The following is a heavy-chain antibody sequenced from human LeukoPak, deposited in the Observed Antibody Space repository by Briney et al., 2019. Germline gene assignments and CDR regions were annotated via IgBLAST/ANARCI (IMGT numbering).Heavy chain of an antibody. J-gene: IGHJ4*02. V-gene: IGHV4-4*02. CDR2: DKLQSNT. CDR1: GGSITQTNY. CDR3: AREGGPYRPLDY. Sequence: SGTLSLTCDVSGGSITQTNYLTWLRPPPGKGLDWTEEDKLQSNTNYNPSLMRRVAISVDTSANHVSLQLTSVSAADTAVYYCAREGGPYRPLDYSGQGTLVTVSS.